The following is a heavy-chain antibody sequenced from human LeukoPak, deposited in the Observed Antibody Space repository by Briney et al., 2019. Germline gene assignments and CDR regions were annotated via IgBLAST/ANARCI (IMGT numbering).Heavy chain of an antibody. J-gene: IGHJ4*02. Sequence: SETLSLTCAAYGGSFSGYYWSWIRQPPGKGLEWIGEINHSGSTNYNPSLKSRVTISVDTSKNQFSLKLSSVTAADTAVYYCASGYDSSGYQGYWGQGTLVTVSS. CDR3: ASGYDSSGYQGY. CDR2: INHSGST. CDR1: GGSFSGYY. D-gene: IGHD3-22*01. V-gene: IGHV4-34*01.